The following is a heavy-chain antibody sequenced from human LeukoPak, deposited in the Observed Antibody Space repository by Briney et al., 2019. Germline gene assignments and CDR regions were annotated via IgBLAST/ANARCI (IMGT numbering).Heavy chain of an antibody. V-gene: IGHV3-15*01. CDR3: TTRSRARYCSDGACYSSADY. D-gene: IGHD2-15*01. CDR2: IRSKADGGTP. J-gene: IGHJ4*02. CDR1: GLSFSSYA. Sequence: GGSLRLSCAATGLSFSSYAMTWVRQAPGKGLEWVGHIRSKADGGTPDYIAPVKGRFTISRDDSKDTLYLQMNSLNTEDTAMYYCTTRSRARYCSDGACYSSADYWGQGTLVTVSS.